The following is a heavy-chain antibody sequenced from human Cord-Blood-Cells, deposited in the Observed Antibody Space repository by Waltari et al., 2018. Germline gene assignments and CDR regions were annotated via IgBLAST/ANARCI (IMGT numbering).Heavy chain of an antibody. Sequence: QVQLQQWGAGLLKPSETLSLTCAVYGGSFSGYYWSWIRQPPGKGLEWIGEINHSGSTTYTPSLKSRVTISVDTSKNQFSLKLSSVTAADTAVYYCARGVVVGGAFDIWGQGTMVTVSS. CDR2: INHSGST. V-gene: IGHV4-34*01. CDR3: ARGVVVGGAFDI. J-gene: IGHJ3*02. CDR1: GGSFSGYY. D-gene: IGHD2-15*01.